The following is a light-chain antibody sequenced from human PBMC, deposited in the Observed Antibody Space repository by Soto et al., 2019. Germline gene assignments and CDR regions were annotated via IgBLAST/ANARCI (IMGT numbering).Light chain of an antibody. J-gene: IGLJ2*01. Sequence: QSVLTQPASVSGSPGQSITISCTGTSSDVGDYNYVSWYQQHPGKAPKLMISDVSNRPSGVSNRFSGSKSGNTASLTISGLQAEDEADYYCSSYTRSSTLYVVFGGGTKVTVL. V-gene: IGLV2-14*01. CDR1: SSDVGDYNY. CDR3: SSYTRSSTLYVV. CDR2: DVS.